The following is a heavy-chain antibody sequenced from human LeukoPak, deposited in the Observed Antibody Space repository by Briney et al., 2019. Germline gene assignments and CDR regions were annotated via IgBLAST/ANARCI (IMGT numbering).Heavy chain of an antibody. J-gene: IGHJ4*02. CDR1: GFTFSSYA. Sequence: GGSLRLSCAASGFTFSSYAMSWVRQAPGKGLEWVSAISGSGGSTYYADSVKGRFTISRDNSKNTLYLQMNSLRAEDTAVYYCAKDRGLWYSGGWSPFDYWGQGTLVTVSS. D-gene: IGHD6-19*01. CDR2: ISGSGGST. V-gene: IGHV3-23*01. CDR3: AKDRGLWYSGGWSPFDY.